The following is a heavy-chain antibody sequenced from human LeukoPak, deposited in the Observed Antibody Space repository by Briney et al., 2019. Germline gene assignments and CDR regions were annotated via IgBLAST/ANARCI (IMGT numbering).Heavy chain of an antibody. CDR3: ARAAGPHTAMVL. J-gene: IGHJ4*02. V-gene: IGHV3-11*06. Sequence: PGGSLRLSCAASGFTFSDYYMSWIRQAPGKGLEWVSYISSSSYTNYADSVKGRFTISRDNAKNSLYLQMNSLRAEDTAAYYCARAAGPHTAMVLWGQGTLVTVSS. D-gene: IGHD5-18*01. CDR1: GFTFSDYY. CDR2: ISSSSYT.